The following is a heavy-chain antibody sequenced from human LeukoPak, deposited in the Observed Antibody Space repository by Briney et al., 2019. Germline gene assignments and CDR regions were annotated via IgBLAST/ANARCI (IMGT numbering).Heavy chain of an antibody. D-gene: IGHD6-13*01. J-gene: IGHJ5*02. CDR3: AREGDSSSVGWFDP. CDR1: GYSISSGYY. V-gene: IGHV4-38-2*02. CDR2: IYHSGIT. Sequence: SETLSLTCTVSGYSISSGYYGGWIRQPPGKGLEWIGSIYHSGITYYNPSLKSPVTISVDTSKNQFSLKLSSVTAADTAVYYCAREGDSSSVGWFDPWGQGTLVTVSS.